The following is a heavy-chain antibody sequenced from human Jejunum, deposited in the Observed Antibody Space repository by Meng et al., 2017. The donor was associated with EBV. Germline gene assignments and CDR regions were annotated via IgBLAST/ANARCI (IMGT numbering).Heavy chain of an antibody. Sequence: QVQLPESRPGLVKPSRTLSLTCSVSGGSISTDNWWSWVRQPPGKGLEYIGEIHHSGSTKYNPSLKSRVTISVDKSNNHFSLKLSSVTAADTAVYYCARDRGVEDYWGQGTLVTVSS. CDR3: ARDRGVEDY. D-gene: IGHD5-24*01. J-gene: IGHJ4*02. V-gene: IGHV4-4*02. CDR1: GGSISTDNW. CDR2: IHHSGST.